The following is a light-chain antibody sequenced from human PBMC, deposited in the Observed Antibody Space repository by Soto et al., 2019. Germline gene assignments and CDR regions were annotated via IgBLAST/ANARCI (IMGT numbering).Light chain of an antibody. CDR1: QGIRND. Sequence: AIQMTQSPSSLSASVGDRVTITCRASQGIRNDLGWYQQKPGKAPKLLIYATFSLQSGVPSRFSGSGSGTDFTLTISSLQPEDFATYYCLQDYNYPLTFGGGTKVEIK. V-gene: IGKV1-6*01. J-gene: IGKJ4*01. CDR2: ATF. CDR3: LQDYNYPLT.